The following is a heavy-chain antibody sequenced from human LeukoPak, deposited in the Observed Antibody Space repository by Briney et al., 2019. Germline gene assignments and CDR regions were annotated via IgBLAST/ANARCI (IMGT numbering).Heavy chain of an antibody. D-gene: IGHD6-19*01. CDR3: AKDASGIAVAGPSYYYYYYGMDV. V-gene: IGHV3-9*01. CDR2: ISWNSGSI. CDR1: GFTFDDYA. Sequence: GRSLRLSCAASGFTFDDYAMHWVRQAPGKGLEWVSGISWNSGSIGYADSVKGRFTISRDNAKNSLYLQMNSLRAEDTALYYCAKDASGIAVAGPSYYYYYYGMDVWGQGTTVTVSS. J-gene: IGHJ6*02.